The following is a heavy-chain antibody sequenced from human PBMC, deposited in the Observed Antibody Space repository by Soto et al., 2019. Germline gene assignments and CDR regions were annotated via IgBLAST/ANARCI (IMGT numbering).Heavy chain of an antibody. CDR1: GYTFASYD. Sequence: ASVKVSCKASGYTFASYDINWVRQATGQGLEWMGWMNSNSGNTGYAQKFQGRVTMTRNTSISTAYMELSSLRSEDTAVYYCARFRADYYYYYMDVGGKGTTVTVS. J-gene: IGHJ6*03. V-gene: IGHV1-8*01. CDR3: ARFRADYYYYYMDV. CDR2: MNSNSGNT.